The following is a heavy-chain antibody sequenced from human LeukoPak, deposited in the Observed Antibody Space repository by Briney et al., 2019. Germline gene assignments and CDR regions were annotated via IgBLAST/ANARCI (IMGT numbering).Heavy chain of an antibody. CDR1: GYTFTGYY. CDR3: AEGYYYDSSGYYPPFDY. V-gene: IGHV1-69*13. CDR2: IIPIFGTA. Sequence: ASVKVSCKASGYTFTGYYMHWVRQAPGQGLEWMGGIIPIFGTANYAQKFQGRVTITADESTSTAYMELSSLRSEDTAVYYCAEGYYYDSSGYYPPFDYWGQGTLVTVSS. J-gene: IGHJ4*02. D-gene: IGHD3-22*01.